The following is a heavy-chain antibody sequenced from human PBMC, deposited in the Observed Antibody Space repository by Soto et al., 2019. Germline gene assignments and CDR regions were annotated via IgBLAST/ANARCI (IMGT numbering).Heavy chain of an antibody. CDR2: IFHSGST. CDR1: GGSLSDGDYF. J-gene: IGHJ4*02. V-gene: IGHV4-30-2*01. CDR3: ARAGGLGAVAVDY. Sequence: SETLSLTCSVSGGSLSDGDYFWSWVRQPPGKGLEWIGEIFHSGSTYYNPSLKSRVTISVDRSKNQFSLKLTSVTAADTAVYYCARAGGLGAVAVDYWGQGTLVTVSS. D-gene: IGHD6-19*01.